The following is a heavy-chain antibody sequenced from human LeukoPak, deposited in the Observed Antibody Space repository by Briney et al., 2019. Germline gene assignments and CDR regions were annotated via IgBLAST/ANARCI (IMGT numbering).Heavy chain of an antibody. D-gene: IGHD3-10*01. CDR2: IYHSGST. CDR1: GGSISSSNW. CDR3: ARARYGSGYYYYYMDV. V-gene: IGHV4-4*02. J-gene: IGHJ6*03. Sequence: SGTLSLTCAVSGGSISSSNWWSWVRQPPGKGLEWIGEIYHSGSTNYNPSLKSRVTISVDKSKNQFSLKLSSVTAADTAVYYCARARYGSGYYYYYMDVWGKGTTVTVSS.